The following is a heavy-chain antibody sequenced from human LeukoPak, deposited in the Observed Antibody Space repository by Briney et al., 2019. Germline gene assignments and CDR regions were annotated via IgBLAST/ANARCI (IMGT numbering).Heavy chain of an antibody. D-gene: IGHD3-22*01. V-gene: IGHV1-69*05. J-gene: IGHJ4*02. Sequence: SVKVSCKASGGTCSSYAISWVRQAPGQGLEWMGGIIPIFGTANYAQKFQGRVTITTDESTSTAYMELSSLRSEDTAVYYCARDSYYDSSGYFDYWGQGTLVTVSS. CDR2: IIPIFGTA. CDR1: GGTCSSYA. CDR3: ARDSYYDSSGYFDY.